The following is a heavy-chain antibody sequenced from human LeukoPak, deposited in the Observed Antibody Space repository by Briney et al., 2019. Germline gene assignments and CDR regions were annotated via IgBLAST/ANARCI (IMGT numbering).Heavy chain of an antibody. V-gene: IGHV4-34*01. CDR2: INHSGST. D-gene: IGHD3-3*01. CDR3: AAVPDSYYTVYYFNY. CDR1: GGSFSDYY. Sequence: SETLSLTCAVYGGSFSDYYWSWLRQPPGKGLERIAEINHSGSTKYNPSLKSRVTVSVDTSKNQFSLKLTSVTAADTAVYYCAAVPDSYYTVYYFNYWGQGTLVTVSS. J-gene: IGHJ4*02.